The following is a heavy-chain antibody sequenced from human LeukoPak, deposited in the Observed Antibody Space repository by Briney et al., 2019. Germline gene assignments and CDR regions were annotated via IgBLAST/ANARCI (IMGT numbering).Heavy chain of an antibody. CDR3: ARRIIARGLGQENWFDP. CDR2: ILYSGTT. D-gene: IGHD3-16*01. V-gene: IGHV4-59*02. Sequence: SETLSLTCTVSGASVTSYYWNWIRQPPGKGLEWIGYILYSGTTNYNPSLNSRVTMSLDTSKNQFSLELSSVTGADTAVYYCARRIIARGLGQENWFDPWGQGILVTVSS. J-gene: IGHJ5*02. CDR1: GASVTSYY.